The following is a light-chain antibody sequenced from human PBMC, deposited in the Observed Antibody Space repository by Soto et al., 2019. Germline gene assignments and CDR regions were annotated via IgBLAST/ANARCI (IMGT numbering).Light chain of an antibody. J-gene: IGKJ4*01. CDR1: QSVSSDY. CDR2: VAS. V-gene: IGKV3-20*01. CDR3: QQFGSSPFT. Sequence: EIALTQSPGTLSLSPGERATLSRRASQSVSSDYLVWYQQKPDHAPRLLIYVASSRATGILDRFSGSGSGTDFALSISRLEPEDFGVYYCQQFGSSPFTFSGGTKGEIK.